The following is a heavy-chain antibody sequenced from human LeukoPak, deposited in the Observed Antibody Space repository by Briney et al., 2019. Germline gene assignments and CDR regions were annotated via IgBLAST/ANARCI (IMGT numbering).Heavy chain of an antibody. CDR2: ITGSDDRT. J-gene: IGHJ4*02. Sequence: PGGSLRLSCAASGFTFSNYALTGGGQAPGKGVEGVSTITGSDDRTYYADTVKGRFTISRDTSKNKLPLQLNRLRAEDSAIYYCAKGPQLNSGYPPEYWGQGTLVTVSS. D-gene: IGHD3-22*01. CDR1: GFTFSNYA. CDR3: AKGPQLNSGYPPEY. V-gene: IGHV3-23*01.